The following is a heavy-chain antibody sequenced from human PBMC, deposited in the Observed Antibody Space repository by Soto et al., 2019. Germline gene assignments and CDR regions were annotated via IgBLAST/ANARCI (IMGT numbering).Heavy chain of an antibody. CDR2: ISYDGSNK. Sequence: PGWSLRLSCAASGFTFSSYSMHWVRQAPGKGLEWVAVISYDGSNKYYADSVKGRFTVSRDNSKNTLYLQMNSLRAEDTAVYYCDRGQSSLTRFDYWAPGTLATVSP. CDR3: DRGQSSLTRFDY. CDR1: GFTFSSYS. J-gene: IGHJ4*02. V-gene: IGHV3-30-3*01. D-gene: IGHD2-2*01.